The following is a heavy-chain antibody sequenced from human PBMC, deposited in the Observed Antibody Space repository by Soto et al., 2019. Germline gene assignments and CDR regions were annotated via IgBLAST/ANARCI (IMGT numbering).Heavy chain of an antibody. D-gene: IGHD5-18*01. Sequence: LRLSCAGSGFPFSSYAMIWVRQAPEKGLEWVSALSDSGVSPYYADSVKGRFTISRDNSKNTLYLQMDSLRVEDTALYYCAKMTSDSYGRNYGMDVWGQGTTVTVSS. CDR2: LSDSGVSP. J-gene: IGHJ6*02. CDR3: AKMTSDSYGRNYGMDV. V-gene: IGHV3-23*01. CDR1: GFPFSSYA.